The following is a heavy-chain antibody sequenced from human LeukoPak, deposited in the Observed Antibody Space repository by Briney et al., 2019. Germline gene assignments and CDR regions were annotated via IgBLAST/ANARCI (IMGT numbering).Heavy chain of an antibody. CDR1: GASVRVDSYF. J-gene: IGHJ4*02. CDR2: IYYSGST. V-gene: IGHV4-61*01. D-gene: IGHD7-27*01. Sequence: PSETLSLTCTVSGASVRVDSYFWNWIRQPPGTGLEWIGYIYYSGSTNYNPSLNSRVTISVDTSKNQFSLKLSSVTAADTAVYYCARHREDWGFDSWGQGTLVTVSS. CDR3: ARHREDWGFDS.